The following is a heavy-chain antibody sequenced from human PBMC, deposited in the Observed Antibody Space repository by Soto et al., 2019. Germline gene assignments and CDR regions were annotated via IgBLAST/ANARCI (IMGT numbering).Heavy chain of an antibody. CDR3: AREGLQVAVAGTRYNWFDP. D-gene: IGHD6-19*01. CDR2: IYYSGST. Sequence: SETLSLTCTVSGGSICSGGYYWSWIRQHPGKGLEWIGYIYYSGSTYYNPSLKSRVTISVDTSKNQFSLKLSSVTAADTAVYYCAREGLQVAVAGTRYNWFDPWGQGTLVTVSS. V-gene: IGHV4-31*03. CDR1: GGSICSGGYY. J-gene: IGHJ5*02.